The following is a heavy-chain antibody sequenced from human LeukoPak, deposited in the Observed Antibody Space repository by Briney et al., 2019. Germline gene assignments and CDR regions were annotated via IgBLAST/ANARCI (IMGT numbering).Heavy chain of an antibody. J-gene: IGHJ4*02. Sequence: SETLSLTCAVYGGSFSGYYWSWIRQPPGKGLEWIGEINHSGSTNYNPSLKSRVTTSIDTSKNQFSLKLSSVTAADTAVYYCARGGEVTTVTSEYDYWGQGILVTVSS. D-gene: IGHD4-17*01. CDR3: ARGGEVTTVTSEYDY. CDR2: INHSGST. V-gene: IGHV4-34*01. CDR1: GGSFSGYY.